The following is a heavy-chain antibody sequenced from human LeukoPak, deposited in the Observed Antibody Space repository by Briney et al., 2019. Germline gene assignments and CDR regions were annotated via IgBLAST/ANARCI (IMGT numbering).Heavy chain of an antibody. J-gene: IGHJ4*02. D-gene: IGHD3-10*01. CDR1: GFTFSSYA. CDR2: IPYDGSNK. Sequence: GRSLRLSCAASGFTFSSYAMHWVRQAPGKGLEWVAVIPYDGSNKYYADSVKGRFTISRDNSKNTLYLQMNSLRAEDTAVYYCARSMVRGVIGSHFDYWGQGTLVTVSS. CDR3: ARSMVRGVIGSHFDY. V-gene: IGHV3-30-3*01.